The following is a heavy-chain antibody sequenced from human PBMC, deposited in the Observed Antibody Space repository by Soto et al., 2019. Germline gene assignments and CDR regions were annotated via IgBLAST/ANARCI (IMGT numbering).Heavy chain of an antibody. Sequence: GGSPRPSSPASGFTFSSYIMNWVRQAPGKGLECISYISSSSSSIYYADSVNGRSTISRVNAKNSLCLQMNSLRDEDTAVYYGARKGVACDSWGQGALVTVSS. CDR1: GFTFSSYI. CDR2: ISSSSSSI. V-gene: IGHV3-48*02. CDR3: ARKGVACDS. J-gene: IGHJ4*02. D-gene: IGHD3-3*01.